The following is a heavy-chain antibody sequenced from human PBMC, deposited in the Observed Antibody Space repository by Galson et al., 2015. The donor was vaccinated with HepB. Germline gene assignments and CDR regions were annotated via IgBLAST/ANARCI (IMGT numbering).Heavy chain of an antibody. V-gene: IGHV3-30-3*01. CDR3: ARYSRTIGNFDY. Sequence: SLRLSCAASGFTFSSYPMHWVRQAPGKGLEWVAFFSYDGSNKYYADSVKGRFTISRDNSKNTLYLQMNSLGPEDTAVYYCARYSRTIGNFDYWGQGTLVTVSS. CDR2: FSYDGSNK. D-gene: IGHD5-18*01. CDR1: GFTFSSYP. J-gene: IGHJ4*02.